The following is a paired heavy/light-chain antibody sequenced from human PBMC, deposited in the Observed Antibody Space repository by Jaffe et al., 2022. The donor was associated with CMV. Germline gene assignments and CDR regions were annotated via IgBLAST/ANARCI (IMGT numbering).Heavy chain of an antibody. J-gene: IGHJ5*02. D-gene: IGHD2-8*01. CDR2: ISYGGHT. V-gene: IGHV4-39*01. CDR1: GGFFSLPNYY. Sequence: QMQVQESGPGLVKPSETLFLTCTVSGGFFSLPNYYWGWFRQSPGRGLEWLGSISYGGHTYYNPSLKSRVALSVDKSKDQFSLTLSSATATDMAVYYCARQSASKGEWWFDPWGQGALVTVSS. CDR3: ARQSASKGEWWFDP.
Light chain of an antibody. CDR1: SSNIGKSF. V-gene: IGLV1-51*02. Sequence: QSMLTQPPSVSAAPGQKVTISCSGSSSNIGKSFVSWYQQLPGTAPKVLIYENNKRPSGIPDRFSGSRSGTSATLGITGLQTGDEADYYCGAWDGNLNTFLFGTGTEVTVL. CDR3: GAWDGNLNTFL. CDR2: ENN. J-gene: IGLJ1*01.